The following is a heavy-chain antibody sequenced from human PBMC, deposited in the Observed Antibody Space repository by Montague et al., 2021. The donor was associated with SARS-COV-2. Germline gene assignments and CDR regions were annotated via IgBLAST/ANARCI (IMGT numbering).Heavy chain of an antibody. J-gene: IGHJ4*02. CDR3: VRGGDYTDYGGVDY. CDR2: MYYSGDT. CDR1: GGSISTGSYY. Sequence: SETLSLTCSFAGGSISTGSYYWGWIRQLPRKGLEWIGSMYYSGDTXYNPCLKRRVTISVDTSKNQFSLRLSSVTAADTAVYYCVRGGDYTDYGGVDYWGQGTLVTVSS. V-gene: IGHV4-39*01. D-gene: IGHD4-23*01.